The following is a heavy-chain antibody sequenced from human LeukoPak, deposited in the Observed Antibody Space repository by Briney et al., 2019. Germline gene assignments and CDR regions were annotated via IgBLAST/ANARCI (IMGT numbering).Heavy chain of an antibody. CDR3: ARDRGNWGSQFDY. V-gene: IGHV1-69*04. D-gene: IGHD7-27*01. CDR1: GGTFSSYA. J-gene: IGHJ4*02. Sequence: ASVKVSCKASGGTFSSYAISWVRQAPGQGLEWMGRIIPILGIANYAQKFQGRVTITADKSTSTAYMELSSLRSEDTAVYYCARDRGNWGSQFDYWGQGTLVTVSS. CDR2: IIPILGIA.